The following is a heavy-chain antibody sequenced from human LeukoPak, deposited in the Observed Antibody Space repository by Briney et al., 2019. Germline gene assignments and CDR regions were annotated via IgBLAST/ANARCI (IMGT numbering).Heavy chain of an antibody. J-gene: IGHJ4*02. Sequence: GASVKVSCKASGYSFSAYYIHWVRQAPGQGLEWMGWINPNTGGTHFEQKFQGRVTMTRDTSISTAYMELSRLRSDDTAVYYCARDLYSSTPGDYWGQGTLVTVSS. CDR2: INPNTGGT. D-gene: IGHD6-13*01. V-gene: IGHV1-2*02. CDR1: GYSFSAYY. CDR3: ARDLYSSTPGDY.